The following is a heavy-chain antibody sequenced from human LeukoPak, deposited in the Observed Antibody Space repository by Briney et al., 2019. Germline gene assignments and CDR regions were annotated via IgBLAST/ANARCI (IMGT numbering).Heavy chain of an antibody. CDR1: GYTFTNYA. CDR3: ARGTWYDYSKPIDY. CDR2: ISAYNGHT. D-gene: IGHD4-11*01. J-gene: IGHJ4*02. V-gene: IGHV1-18*01. Sequence: GASVKVSCKASGYTFTNYAISWVRLAPGQGLEWIGWISAYNGHTNYAQKLQGRVTMTTDTSTSTAYMELRSLRSDDTAVYYCARGTWYDYSKPIDYWGQGTLVTVSS.